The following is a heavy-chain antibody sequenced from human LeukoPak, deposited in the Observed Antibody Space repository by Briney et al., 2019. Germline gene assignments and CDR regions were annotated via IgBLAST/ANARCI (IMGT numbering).Heavy chain of an antibody. V-gene: IGHV1-2*02. Sequence: ASVKVSCKASGYTFTGYYMHWVRQAPGQGLEWMGWIDPNSGGTNYAQKFRGRVTMTRDTSISTAYMELSSLRSEDTAVYYCAADQQLEVYYGMDVWGKGTTVTVSS. J-gene: IGHJ6*04. CDR1: GYTFTGYY. D-gene: IGHD6-13*01. CDR2: IDPNSGGT. CDR3: AADQQLEVYYGMDV.